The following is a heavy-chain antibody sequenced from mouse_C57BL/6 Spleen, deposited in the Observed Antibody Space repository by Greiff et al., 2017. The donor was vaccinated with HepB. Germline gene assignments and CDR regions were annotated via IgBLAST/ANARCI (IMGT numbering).Heavy chain of an antibody. CDR1: GFNIKDYY. Sequence: VQLQQSGAELVRPGASVKLSCTASGFNIKDYYMHWVKQRPEQGLEWIGRIDPEDGDTEYAPKFQGEATMTADTSSNTAYLQLSSLTSEDTAVYYCSITTVVATPFAYWGQGTLVTVSA. CDR3: SITTVVATPFAY. CDR2: IDPEDGDT. J-gene: IGHJ3*01. V-gene: IGHV14-1*01. D-gene: IGHD1-1*01.